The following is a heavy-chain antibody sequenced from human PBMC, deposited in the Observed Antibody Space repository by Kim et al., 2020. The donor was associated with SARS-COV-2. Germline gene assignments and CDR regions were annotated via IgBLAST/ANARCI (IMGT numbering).Heavy chain of an antibody. CDR1: GFSLKTSGMC. D-gene: IGHD3-10*01. CDR2: IDWDNNK. Sequence: SGPTLVNPTQTLTLTCTFSGFSLKTSGMCVTWIRQPPGKALEWLARIDWDNNKYFTTSLKSRLTISKDTSKNQVVLSVTNMDPVDTATYYCARVLSITMVRGGPIDFWGQGTLVTVSS. J-gene: IGHJ4*02. CDR3: ARVLSITMVRGGPIDF. V-gene: IGHV2-70*11.